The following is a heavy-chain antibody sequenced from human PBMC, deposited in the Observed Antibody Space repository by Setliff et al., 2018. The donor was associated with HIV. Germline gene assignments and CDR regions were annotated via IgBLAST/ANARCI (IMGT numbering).Heavy chain of an antibody. V-gene: IGHV7-4-1*02. CDR3: ATRGEQLYFYGMDV. CDR2: NHTNTGDP. Sequence: GASVKVSCKASGYTFTSYAVNWVRQAPGQGLEWVGWNHTNTGDPTYAQGSTGRFVFSFDTSVSTAYLQISGLKAEDTAVYYCATRGEQLYFYGMDVWGQGTTVTVSS. J-gene: IGHJ6*02. D-gene: IGHD1-26*01. CDR1: GYTFTSYA.